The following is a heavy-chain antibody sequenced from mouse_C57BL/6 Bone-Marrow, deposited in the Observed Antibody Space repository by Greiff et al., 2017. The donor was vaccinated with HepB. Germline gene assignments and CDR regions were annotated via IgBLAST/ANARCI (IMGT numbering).Heavy chain of an antibody. V-gene: IGHV1-64*01. Sequence: VQLQQPGAELVKPGASVKVSCKASGYTFTSYWMHWVKQRPGQGLAWIGMIHPNSGSTNYNEKFKSKATLTVDKSSSTAYMQLSSLTSEDSAVYYCARCGYDWYFDVWGTGTTVTVSS. J-gene: IGHJ1*03. CDR3: ARCGYDWYFDV. D-gene: IGHD2-2*01. CDR1: GYTFTSYW. CDR2: IHPNSGST.